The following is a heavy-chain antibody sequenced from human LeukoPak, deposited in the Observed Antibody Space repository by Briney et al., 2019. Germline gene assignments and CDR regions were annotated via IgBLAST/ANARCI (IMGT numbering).Heavy chain of an antibody. CDR3: TKDVQVGPTRGFFDF. J-gene: IGHJ4*03. CDR2: ISATGFTT. CDR1: GFTFSSYT. Sequence: GGSLRLSCAASGFTFSSYTMRWVRQAPGKGLNWISVISATGFTTYHTDSVKGRFTISRDNSKSMLYLQMDGLRAEDTAIYFCTKDVQVGPTRGFFDFWGQGTLVTVSS. V-gene: IGHV3-23*01. D-gene: IGHD1-26*01.